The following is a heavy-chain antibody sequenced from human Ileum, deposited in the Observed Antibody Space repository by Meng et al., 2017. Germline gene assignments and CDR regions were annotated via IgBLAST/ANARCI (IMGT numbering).Heavy chain of an antibody. CDR3: ARNYYDSSGEDSNDY. CDR2: INHSGST. Sequence: VQLQQLVAGMLQPPETLSPTCAVYGGSFSGYYWSWIRQPPGKGLEWIGEINHSGSTNYNPSLKSRVTISVDTSKNQFSLKLSSVTAADTAVYYCARNYYDSSGEDSNDYWGQGTLVTVSS. CDR1: GGSFSGYY. J-gene: IGHJ4*02. D-gene: IGHD3-22*01. V-gene: IGHV4-34*02.